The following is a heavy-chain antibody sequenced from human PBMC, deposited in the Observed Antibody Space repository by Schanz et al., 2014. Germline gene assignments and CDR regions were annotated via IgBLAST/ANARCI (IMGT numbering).Heavy chain of an antibody. Sequence: QVQLVQSGAEVKKPGASVKVSCKASGYTFTSYYMHWVRQAPGQGLEWMGIINPSGGSTSYAQKFQGRVIMTEDTSTDTAYVELSRLTSEDTAVYYCARGLGDERWLDLNEAFDIWGQGTIVTVSS. D-gene: IGHD6-19*01. V-gene: IGHV1-46*01. CDR2: INPSGGST. CDR1: GYTFTSYY. J-gene: IGHJ3*02. CDR3: ARGLGDERWLDLNEAFDI.